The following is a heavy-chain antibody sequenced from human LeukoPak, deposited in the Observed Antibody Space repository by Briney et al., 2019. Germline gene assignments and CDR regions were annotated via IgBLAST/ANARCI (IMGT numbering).Heavy chain of an antibody. V-gene: IGHV3-49*04. Sequence: GRSLRLSCTTSGFTFGDYAMSWVRQPPGKGLEWVGVIRSKAYGGTTDSAASVTGRFTILRDDSRSIAYLQMNGLKTEDTAVYYCTRDSRYYDFWSGYHSAIDYWGQGTLVTVSS. CDR3: TRDSRYYDFWSGYHSAIDY. CDR1: GFTFGDYA. D-gene: IGHD3-3*01. CDR2: IRSKAYGGTT. J-gene: IGHJ4*02.